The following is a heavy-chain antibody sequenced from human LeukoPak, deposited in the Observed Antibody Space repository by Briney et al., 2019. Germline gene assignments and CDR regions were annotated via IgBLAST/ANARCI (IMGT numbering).Heavy chain of an antibody. Sequence: PGGSLRLSCAASGFTVGNNYMSWVRQAPGKGLEWVSAIYSGGNTYYSDSVKGRFTISRDNSKNTLYLQMNSLRAEDTAVHYCARQVGASTTFDSWGQGTLVTVSS. V-gene: IGHV3-53*01. CDR2: IYSGGNT. CDR1: GFTVGNNY. CDR3: ARQVGASTTFDS. J-gene: IGHJ4*02. D-gene: IGHD1-26*01.